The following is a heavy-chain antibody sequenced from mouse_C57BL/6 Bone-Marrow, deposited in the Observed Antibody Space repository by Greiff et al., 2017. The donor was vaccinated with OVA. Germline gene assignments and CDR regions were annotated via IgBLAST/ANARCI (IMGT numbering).Heavy chain of an antibody. CDR3: ARGGYDYSFDY. CDR2: IYPGGGYT. J-gene: IGHJ2*01. CDR1: GYTFPNSW. Sequence: QVQLKESGAELVRPGTSVKMSCKASGYTFPNSWIGWAKQRPGHGLEWIGDIYPGGGYTNYNEKFKGKATLTADKSSSTAYMQFSSLTSEDSAIYYCARGGYDYSFDYWGQGTTLTVSS. D-gene: IGHD2-4*01. V-gene: IGHV1-63*01.